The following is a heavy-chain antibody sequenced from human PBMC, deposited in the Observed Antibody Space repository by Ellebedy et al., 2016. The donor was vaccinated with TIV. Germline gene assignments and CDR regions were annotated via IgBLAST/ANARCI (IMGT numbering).Heavy chain of an antibody. CDR2: ISSGSTSI. D-gene: IGHD6-13*01. CDR1: GFTFGIVT. J-gene: IGHJ4*02. V-gene: IGHV3-48*02. Sequence: GESLKISXVASGFTFGIVTMAWVRQAPGKGLEWVSSISSGSTSISYADSVKGRFTISRDNVKNSLYLQMNSLRDEDSAVYYCVRDRSTGYYFDFWGQGTLVTVSS. CDR3: VRDRSTGYYFDF.